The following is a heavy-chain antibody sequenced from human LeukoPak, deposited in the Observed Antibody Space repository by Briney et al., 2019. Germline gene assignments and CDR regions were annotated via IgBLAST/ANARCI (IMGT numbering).Heavy chain of an antibody. V-gene: IGHV4-59*01. CDR3: ARAGLEYYFDY. CDR1: GGSISSYY. CDR2: IYYIGST. J-gene: IGHJ4*02. Sequence: PSETLSLTCNVSGGSISSYYWNWIRQPPGKGLEWIGYIYYIGSTNYNPSLKSRVTISVDTSKNQFSLKLSSVTAADTAVYYCARAGLEYYFDYWGQGTLVTVSS. D-gene: IGHD3-3*01.